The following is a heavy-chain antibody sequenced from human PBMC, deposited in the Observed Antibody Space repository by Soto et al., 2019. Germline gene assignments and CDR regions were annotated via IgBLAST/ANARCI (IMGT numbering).Heavy chain of an antibody. V-gene: IGHV4-59*04. D-gene: IGHD2-21*02. CDR2: IYYSGSN. Sequence: SETLSLTCTVSGGSISSYYWSWIRQRPGKGQEWIGYIYYSGSNYNNPSLRSRVSMSIDTSKDQFSLKLKSVNASDTALYLCARPRTSVVTQAYFDVWGPGSVVTVSS. J-gene: IGHJ4*02. CDR3: ARPRTSVVTQAYFDV. CDR1: GGSISSYY.